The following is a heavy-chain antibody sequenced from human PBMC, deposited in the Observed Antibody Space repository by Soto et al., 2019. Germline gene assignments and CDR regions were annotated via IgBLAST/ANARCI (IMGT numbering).Heavy chain of an antibody. CDR2: IYHSGST. CDR3: ARVTGGYNEYHFDY. Sequence: SSETLSLTCAVSGGSISSSNWWSWVRQPPGKGLEWIGEIYHSGSTNYNPSLKSRVTISVDKSKNQFSLKLSSVTAADTAVYYCARVTGGYNEYHFDYWGQGTLVTVSS. CDR1: GGSISSSNW. J-gene: IGHJ4*02. V-gene: IGHV4-4*02. D-gene: IGHD5-18*01.